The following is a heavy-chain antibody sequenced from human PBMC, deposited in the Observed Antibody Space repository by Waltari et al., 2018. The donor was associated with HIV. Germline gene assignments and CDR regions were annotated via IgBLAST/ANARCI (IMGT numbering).Heavy chain of an antibody. Sequence: QVHLVQSGDALRTPGASVRVSCTASGYTFSNYGFNWVRQAPGQGIEWTGWNSTDNGKTTDAPKFQDRIALTTDTPTSTAYLELRSLRSDDTALYYCARGENNEHDTTGSDHWGQGTLLTVSS. D-gene: IGHD3-10*01. CDR2: NSTDNGKT. CDR1: GYTFSNYG. CDR3: ARGENNEHDTTGSDH. J-gene: IGHJ4*02. V-gene: IGHV1-18*04.